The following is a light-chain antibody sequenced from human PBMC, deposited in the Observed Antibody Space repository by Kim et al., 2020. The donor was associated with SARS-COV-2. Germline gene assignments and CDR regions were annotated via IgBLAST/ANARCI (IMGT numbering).Light chain of an antibody. V-gene: IGKV3-20*01. J-gene: IGKJ2*01. CDR2: GSS. CDR3: QQYATSPQI. CDR1: QSVSSSY. Sequence: EIVLTQSPGTLSLSPGERATLSCRASQSVSSSYLAWYQQKPGQAPSLLIYGSSSRATGSPDRFSGSGAGTNFTLTISRLEPEVFAVYYCQQYATSPQIFGKGTKREI.